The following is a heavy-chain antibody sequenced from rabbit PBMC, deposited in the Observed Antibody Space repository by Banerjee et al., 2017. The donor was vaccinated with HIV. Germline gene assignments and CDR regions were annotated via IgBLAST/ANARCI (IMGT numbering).Heavy chain of an antibody. CDR3: ARAGYGDCPYRL. D-gene: IGHD2-1*01. CDR1: GFDLSSGYD. J-gene: IGHJ4*01. CDR2: IYSGSNGKT. V-gene: IGHV1S40*01. Sequence: QSLEESGGDLVKPGASLTLTCKASGFDLSSGYDMCWVRQAPGKGLEWIGCIYSGSNGKTYYASWAKGRFTIFKISSTTVTLQMTSLTAADTATYFCARAGYGDCPYRLWGPGTLVTVS.